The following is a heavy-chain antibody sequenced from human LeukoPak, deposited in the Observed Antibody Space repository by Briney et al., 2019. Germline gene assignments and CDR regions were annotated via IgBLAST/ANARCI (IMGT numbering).Heavy chain of an antibody. CDR2: ISAYNGNT. CDR3: ARELSSSWYSAFDI. V-gene: IGHV1-18*01. D-gene: IGHD6-13*01. CDR1: GYTFTSYG. Sequence: ASVKVSCKASGYTFTSYGISWVRQAPGQGREWRGWISAYNGNTNYAQKLQGRVTMTTETATSTAYMELRSLRSDDTAVYYCARELSSSWYSAFDIWGQGTMVTVSS. J-gene: IGHJ3*02.